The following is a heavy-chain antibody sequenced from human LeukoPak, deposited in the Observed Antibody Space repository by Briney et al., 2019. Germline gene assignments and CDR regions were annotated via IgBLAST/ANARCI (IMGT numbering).Heavy chain of an antibody. J-gene: IGHJ6*02. D-gene: IGHD3-3*01. Sequence: GGSLRLSCAASGFTFSSYSMNWVRQAPGKGLEWVSYIGGSGSTIYYADSVKGRFTISRDNAKNSLYLQMNSLRAEDTAVHYCARDGNYDYWSAQSAGDGMDVWGQGTTVTVSS. CDR3: ARDGNYDYWSAQSAGDGMDV. CDR1: GFTFSSYS. V-gene: IGHV3-48*01. CDR2: IGGSGSTI.